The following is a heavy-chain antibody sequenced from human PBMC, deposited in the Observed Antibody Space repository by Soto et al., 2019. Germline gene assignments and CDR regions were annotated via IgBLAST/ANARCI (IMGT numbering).Heavy chain of an antibody. J-gene: IGHJ4*02. CDR2: IYHSGST. D-gene: IGHD3-16*01. Sequence: SETLSLTCAVSGGSISSGGYSWSWIRQPPGKGLEWIGYIYHSGSTYYNPSLKSRVTISVDRSKNQFSLKLSSVTAADTAVYYCAIEVGDGYKSRFDYWGRGTLDTGSS. CDR1: GGSISSGGYS. V-gene: IGHV4-30-2*01. CDR3: AIEVGDGYKSRFDY.